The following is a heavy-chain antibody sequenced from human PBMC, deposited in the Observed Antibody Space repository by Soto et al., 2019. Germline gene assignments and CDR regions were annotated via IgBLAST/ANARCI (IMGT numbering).Heavy chain of an antibody. Sequence: SETLSLTCTVSGASIISSSYYWGWIRQPPGKGLEWIGSINYSGSTYYNPSLKSRVTISADTSKNQFSLKLRSVTAADTAVYYCAREGLAVAGKGGWFDPWGQETLVTVSS. D-gene: IGHD6-19*01. CDR1: GASIISSSYY. V-gene: IGHV4-39*02. CDR2: INYSGST. CDR3: AREGLAVAGKGGWFDP. J-gene: IGHJ5*02.